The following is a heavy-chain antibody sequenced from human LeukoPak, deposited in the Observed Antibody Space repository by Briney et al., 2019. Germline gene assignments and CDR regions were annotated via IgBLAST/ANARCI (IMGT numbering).Heavy chain of an antibody. Sequence: ASVKVSCKASGYTFTGYYMHWVRQAPGQGLEWMGWINPNSGGTNYAQKFQGRVTMTRDTSISTAYMELSRLRSDDTAVYYCARVRVSPPYYYGSGSFYSEMGYWGQGTLVTVSS. D-gene: IGHD3-10*01. CDR1: GYTFTGYY. J-gene: IGHJ4*02. CDR3: ARVRVSPPYYYGSGSFYSEMGY. CDR2: INPNSGGT. V-gene: IGHV1-2*02.